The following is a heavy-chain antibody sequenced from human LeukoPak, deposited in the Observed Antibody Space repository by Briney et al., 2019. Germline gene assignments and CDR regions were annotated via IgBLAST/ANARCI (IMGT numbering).Heavy chain of an antibody. V-gene: IGHV4-39*07. D-gene: IGHD6-13*01. J-gene: IGHJ2*01. Sequence: SETLSLTCTVSGGSISSSSYYWGWIRQPPGKGLEWIGSIYYSGSTYYNPSLKSRVTISVDTSKNQFSLKLSSVTAADTAVYFCARVPPASSLRSHWYFDLWGRGTLVTVSS. CDR2: IYYSGST. CDR3: ARVPPASSLRSHWYFDL. CDR1: GGSISSSSYY.